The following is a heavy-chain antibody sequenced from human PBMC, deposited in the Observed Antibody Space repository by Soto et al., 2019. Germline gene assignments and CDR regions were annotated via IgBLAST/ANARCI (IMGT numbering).Heavy chain of an antibody. V-gene: IGHV2-26*01. Sequence: SGPTLVNPTETLTLACTVSGFSLSNARMGVSWIRQPPGKALEGLAHIFSNDEKSYSTSLKSRLTISKDTSKSQVVLTMTNMDPVDTATYYCARITRSSSRPYTNNWFDPWGQGTLVTVSS. J-gene: IGHJ5*02. CDR3: ARITRSSSRPYTNNWFDP. D-gene: IGHD6-13*01. CDR1: GFSLSNARMG. CDR2: IFSNDEK.